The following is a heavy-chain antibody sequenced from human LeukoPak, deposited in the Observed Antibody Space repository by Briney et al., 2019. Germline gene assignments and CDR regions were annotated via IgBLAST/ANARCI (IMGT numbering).Heavy chain of an antibody. Sequence: SETLSLTCTVSGGSISSYYWSWIRQPAGKGLEWIGRIYTSGSTNYNPFLRSRVTMSVDTSKNQFSLKLSSVTAADTAVYYCARDRYCSSTSCHPSNWFDPWGQGTLVTASS. V-gene: IGHV4-4*07. CDR3: ARDRYCSSTSCHPSNWFDP. D-gene: IGHD2-2*01. CDR1: GGSISSYY. CDR2: IYTSGST. J-gene: IGHJ5*02.